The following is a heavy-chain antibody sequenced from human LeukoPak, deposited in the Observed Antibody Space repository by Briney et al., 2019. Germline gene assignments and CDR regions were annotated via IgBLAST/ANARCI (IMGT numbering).Heavy chain of an antibody. CDR3: ARPYCSGGGCYSNNWFDP. CDR1: GFTFGSYW. V-gene: IGHV3-74*01. J-gene: IGHJ5*02. D-gene: IGHD2-15*01. Sequence: GGSLRLSCAASGFTFGSYWMHWVRQAPGKGLVWVSRIKSDGSSTVYAGSVKGRFTISRDNAKNTLYLQMNSLRAEDTAVYYCARPYCSGGGCYSNNWFDPWGQGTLVTVSS. CDR2: IKSDGSST.